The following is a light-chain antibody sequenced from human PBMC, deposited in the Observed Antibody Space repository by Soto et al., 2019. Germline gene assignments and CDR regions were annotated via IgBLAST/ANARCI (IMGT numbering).Light chain of an antibody. V-gene: IGKV3-15*01. CDR2: GAS. CDR3: QQYNNWPPWT. CDR1: QRVSSN. J-gene: IGKJ1*01. Sequence: EVVMTQSPATLSVSPGERVTLSCRASQRVSSNLAWYQQKPGQAPRFLIYGASTRATGIPARISGSGSGTEFTLTISSLQSEDFAVYYCQQYNNWPPWTFGQGTKVEIK.